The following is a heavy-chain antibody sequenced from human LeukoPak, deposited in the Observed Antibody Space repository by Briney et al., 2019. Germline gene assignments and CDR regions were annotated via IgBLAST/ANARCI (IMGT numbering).Heavy chain of an antibody. Sequence: SETLSLTCTVSSGSISGYYWSWIRQPPGKGLEWIGYIYYSGSTNYNPSLKSRVTISVDTSKNQFSLKLSSVTAADTAVYYCARVGGSNYYYYGMDVWGQGTTVTVSS. J-gene: IGHJ6*02. CDR1: SGSISGYY. CDR3: ARVGGSNYYYYGMDV. D-gene: IGHD3-10*01. CDR2: IYYSGST. V-gene: IGHV4-59*01.